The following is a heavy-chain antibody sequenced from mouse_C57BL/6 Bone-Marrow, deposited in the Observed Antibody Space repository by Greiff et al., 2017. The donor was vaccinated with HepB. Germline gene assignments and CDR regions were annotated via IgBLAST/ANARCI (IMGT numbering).Heavy chain of an antibody. J-gene: IGHJ3*01. CDR1: GFTFSSYG. CDR2: ISSGGSYT. D-gene: IGHD1-1*01. V-gene: IGHV5-6*01. Sequence: EVNVVESGGDLVKPGGSLKLSCAASGFTFSSYGMSWVRQTPDKRLEWVATISSGGSYTYYPDSVKGRFTISRDNAKNTLYLQMSSLKSEDTALYYCARHPPLTTEFAYWGQGTLVTVSA. CDR3: ARHPPLTTEFAY.